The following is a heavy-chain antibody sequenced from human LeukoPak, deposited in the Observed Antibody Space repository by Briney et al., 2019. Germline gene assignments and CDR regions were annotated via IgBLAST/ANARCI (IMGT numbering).Heavy chain of an antibody. D-gene: IGHD6-19*01. Sequence: SETLSLTCTVSGGSISSSSYYWGWIRQPPGKGLEWIGSIYYSGSTYYNPSLESRVTISVDTSKNQFSLKLSSVTAADTAVYYCARRGYSSGFLDYWGQGTLVTVSS. CDR1: GGSISSSSYY. CDR3: ARRGYSSGFLDY. J-gene: IGHJ4*02. V-gene: IGHV4-39*07. CDR2: IYYSGST.